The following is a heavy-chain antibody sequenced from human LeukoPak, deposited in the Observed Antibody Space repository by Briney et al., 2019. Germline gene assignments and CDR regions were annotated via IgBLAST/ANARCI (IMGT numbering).Heavy chain of an antibody. CDR1: GFTFSSYS. J-gene: IGHJ4*02. CDR2: ISSSGSYI. Sequence: GGSLRLSCAASGFTFSSYSMNWVRQAPGKGLEWVSSISSSGSYIYYADSVKGRFTISRDNAKNSLYLQMNSLRAEDTAVYYCARGRLVGATGGTSWGQGTLVTVSS. CDR3: ARGRLVGATGGTS. D-gene: IGHD1-26*01. V-gene: IGHV3-21*01.